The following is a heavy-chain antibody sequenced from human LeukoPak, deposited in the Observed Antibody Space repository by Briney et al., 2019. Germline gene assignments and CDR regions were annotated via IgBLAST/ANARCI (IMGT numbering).Heavy chain of an antibody. CDR1: GFTFSSFW. D-gene: IGHD1-1*01. CDR3: ARCTTGRTFGSLREIKRSREIDY. V-gene: IGHV3-7*01. CDR2: IKEDGGEK. Sequence: GGSLKLSCAASGFTFSSFWMTWGRQAPGKGLEWVANIKEDGGEKYYVDSVKGRFTISRDNAKNSLYLQMNSLRAEDTAVYYCARCTTGRTFGSLREIKRSREIDYWGQGTLVTVSS. J-gene: IGHJ4*02.